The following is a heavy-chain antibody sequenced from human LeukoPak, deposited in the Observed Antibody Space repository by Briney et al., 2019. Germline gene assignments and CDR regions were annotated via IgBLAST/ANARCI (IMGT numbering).Heavy chain of an antibody. V-gene: IGHV4-4*07. CDR1: GGSISSYY. CDR2: IYTSGST. Sequence: SETLSLTCTASGGSISSYYWSWIRQPAGKGLEWIGRIYTSGSTNYNPSLKSRVTMSVDTSKNQFSLKLSSVTAADTAVYYCARDGGGWFGELLYYAHYYYYGMDVWGQGTTVTVSS. J-gene: IGHJ6*02. D-gene: IGHD3-10*01. CDR3: ARDGGGWFGELLYYAHYYYYGMDV.